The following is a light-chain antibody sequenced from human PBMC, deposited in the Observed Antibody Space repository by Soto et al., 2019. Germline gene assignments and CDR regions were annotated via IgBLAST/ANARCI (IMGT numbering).Light chain of an antibody. CDR1: QSISSW. Sequence: DIQMTQSPSTLSASVGDRVTITCRASQSISSWLAWYQQKPGKAPKLLVYPASSSESGVPSRFSGGGSGTEFTLTISGLQPDNFATYYCQQYYGYSWTFGQGTKVDIK. CDR2: PAS. CDR3: QQYYGYSWT. J-gene: IGKJ1*01. V-gene: IGKV1-5*03.